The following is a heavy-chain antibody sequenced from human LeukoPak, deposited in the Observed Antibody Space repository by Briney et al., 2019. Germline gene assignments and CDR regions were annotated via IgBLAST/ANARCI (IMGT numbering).Heavy chain of an antibody. D-gene: IGHD6-19*01. CDR2: IYTSGST. J-gene: IGHJ5*02. Sequence: SQILSLTCTVSGGSISCGDYYWSWIRQPPGKGLEWIGRIYTSGSTNYNPSLKSRVTISVDTSKNQFSLKLSSVTAADTAVYYCARCSDSSGWFDPWGQGTLVTVSS. CDR3: ARCSDSSGWFDP. CDR1: GGSISCGDYY. V-gene: IGHV4-61*02.